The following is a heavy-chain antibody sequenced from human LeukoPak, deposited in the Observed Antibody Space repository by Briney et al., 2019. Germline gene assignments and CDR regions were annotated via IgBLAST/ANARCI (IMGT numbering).Heavy chain of an antibody. D-gene: IGHD2-21*01. CDR3: ARRGDSPMIGDF. CDR1: GFSFSSYG. Sequence: GGSLRLSCAASGFSFSSYGMNWVRQAPGKGLEWLSYLSNTNMIHYAESVKGRFTISRDNDKNLLYLQMDGLRAEDTAVYYCARRGDSPMIGDFWGQGTLVTVSS. V-gene: IGHV3-48*01. J-gene: IGHJ4*02. CDR2: LSNTNMI.